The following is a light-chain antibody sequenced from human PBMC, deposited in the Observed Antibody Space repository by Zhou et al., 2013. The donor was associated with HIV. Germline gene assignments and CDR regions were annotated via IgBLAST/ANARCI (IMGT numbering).Light chain of an antibody. Sequence: VMTQSPDILSLSPGERATLSCRASQNFDNDYLAWYQQKPGQAPRLLIYGASIRDTGIPARFTGSGSGTEFTLTISSLQSEDFAIYYCQQYNNWPPYTFGQGTKLEIK. CDR1: QNFDNDY. V-gene: IGKV3-15*01. J-gene: IGKJ2*01. CDR3: QQYNNWPPYT. CDR2: GAS.